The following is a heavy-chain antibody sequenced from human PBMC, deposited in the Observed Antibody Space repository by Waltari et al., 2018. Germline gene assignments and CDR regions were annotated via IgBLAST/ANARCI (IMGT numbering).Heavy chain of an antibody. CDR2: IRSKANSYAT. J-gene: IGHJ6*03. CDR3: TRSMGVVVPAAAPHGHYYYYMDV. CDR1: GFTFSGSA. V-gene: IGHV3-73*01. Sequence: EVQLVESGGGLVQPGGSLKLSCAASGFTFSGSAMHWVRQASGKGLEWVGRIRSKANSYATAYAASVKGRFTISRDDSKNTAYLQMNSLKTEDTAVYYCTRSMGVVVPAAAPHGHYYYYMDVWGKGTTVTVSS. D-gene: IGHD2-2*01.